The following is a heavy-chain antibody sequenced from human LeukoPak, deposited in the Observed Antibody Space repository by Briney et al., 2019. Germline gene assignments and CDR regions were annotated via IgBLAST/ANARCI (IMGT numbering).Heavy chain of an antibody. Sequence: KPSETLSLTCTVSGGSISSYYWSWIRQPPGKGLEWIGEINHSGSTNYNPSLKSRVTISVDTSKNQFSLKLSSVTAADTAVYYCARGPDCSSTSCYSSFYYYYGMDVWGQGTTVTVSS. D-gene: IGHD2-2*01. J-gene: IGHJ6*02. V-gene: IGHV4-34*01. CDR3: ARGPDCSSTSCYSSFYYYYGMDV. CDR1: GGSISSYY. CDR2: INHSGST.